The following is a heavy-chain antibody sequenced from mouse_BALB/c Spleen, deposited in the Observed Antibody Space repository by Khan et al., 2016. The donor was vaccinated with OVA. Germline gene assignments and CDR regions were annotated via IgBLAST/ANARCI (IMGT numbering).Heavy chain of an antibody. CDR3: ARKYDYDEGLAY. CDR1: GFSLTTYG. Sequence: VQLQQSGPGLVQPSQSLSITCTVSGFSLTTYGVHWVRQSPGKGLEWLGVIWSGGTTDYSAAFISRLSITKDNSKSQVFFKMNSLQANDTAIYYCARKYDYDEGLAYWGQGTLVTVSA. J-gene: IGHJ3*01. CDR2: IWSGGTT. D-gene: IGHD2-4*01. V-gene: IGHV2-2*02.